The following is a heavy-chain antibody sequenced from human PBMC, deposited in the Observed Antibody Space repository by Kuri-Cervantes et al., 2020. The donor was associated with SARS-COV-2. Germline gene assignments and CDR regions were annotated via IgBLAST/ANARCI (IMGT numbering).Heavy chain of an antibody. CDR2: INPSGGST. V-gene: IGHV1-46*01. CDR3: ARSGWGSGSYYSTYYYYYMDV. D-gene: IGHD3-10*01. Sequence: ASVKVSCKASGYTFTSYYMHWVRQAPGQGLEWMGIINPSGGSTSYAQKFQGRVTMTRDTSTSAVYMELSSLRSEDTAVYYCARSGWGSGSYYSTYYYYYMDVWGKGTTVTVSS. CDR1: GYTFTSYY. J-gene: IGHJ6*03.